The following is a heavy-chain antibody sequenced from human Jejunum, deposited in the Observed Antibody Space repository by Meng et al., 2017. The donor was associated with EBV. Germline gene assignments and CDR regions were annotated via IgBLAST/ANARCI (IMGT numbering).Heavy chain of an antibody. CDR1: GESFSDHF. D-gene: IGHD3-10*01. Sequence: QVLLQQWGAGLLKPSENLSLTCAVAGESFSDHFWSWVRQPPGKGLEWIGMSYSGSSYYNPSLQSRVTISVDTSNNQFSLRLSSVTAADTAVYYCARPTWRIGSGIFSYYFDYWGQGSLVNVSS. CDR2: MSYSGSS. J-gene: IGHJ4*02. CDR3: ARPTWRIGSGIFSYYFDY. V-gene: IGHV4-34*01.